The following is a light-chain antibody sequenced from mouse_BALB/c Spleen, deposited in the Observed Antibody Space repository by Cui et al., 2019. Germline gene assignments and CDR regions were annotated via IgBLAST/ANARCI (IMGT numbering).Light chain of an antibody. CDR3: LQSDNMPYT. CDR1: TDIDDD. Sequence: ETPVTQSPAPLSVATGETVTIRCITSTDIDDDMNWYQQKPGEPPKLLISEGNTLRPGVPARFSSSGYGTDFVFTIDNTLSEDVADYYCLQSDNMPYTFGGGNKLEIK. J-gene: IGKJ2*01. V-gene: IGKV17-127*01. CDR2: EGN.